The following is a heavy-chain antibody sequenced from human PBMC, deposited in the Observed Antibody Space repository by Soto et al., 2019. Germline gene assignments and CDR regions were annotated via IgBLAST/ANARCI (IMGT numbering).Heavy chain of an antibody. D-gene: IGHD2-15*01. J-gene: IGHJ6*03. CDR2: ISAYNGNT. V-gene: IGHV1-18*01. Sequence: GASVKVSCKASGYTFTSYGISWVRQAPGQGLEWMGWISAYNGNTNYAQKLQGRVTTTTDTSTSTAYMELRSLRSDDTAVYYCARVVVVVAATQALYYYYYMDVWGKGTTVTVSS. CDR1: GYTFTSYG. CDR3: ARVVVVVAATQALYYYYYMDV.